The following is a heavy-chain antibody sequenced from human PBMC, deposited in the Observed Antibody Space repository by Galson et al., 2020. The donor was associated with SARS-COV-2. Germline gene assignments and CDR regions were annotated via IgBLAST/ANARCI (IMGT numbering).Heavy chain of an antibody. J-gene: IGHJ4*02. D-gene: IGHD4-17*01. CDR3: ARHAGASIDS. V-gene: IGHV4-31*03. CDR1: DDSFSTGNYY. Sequence: LRLSCNVSDDSFSTGNYYWSWIRQHPGTGLEWIGYIHDSGSTYYNPSLKSRVSIFMDTSKNQFSLNLRSLTAADTAMFYCARHAGASIDSWGPGTLVTVSS. CDR2: IHDSGST.